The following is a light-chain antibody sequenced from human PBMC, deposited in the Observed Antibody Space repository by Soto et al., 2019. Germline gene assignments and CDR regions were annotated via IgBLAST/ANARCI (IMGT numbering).Light chain of an antibody. J-gene: IGKJ1*01. V-gene: IGKV3-15*01. CDR2: GAS. CDR3: QQYINWPQWT. Sequence: TQSPATLSLSAGDRGTIRCRASQSVSSNLAWYQQKPGQAPRLLIYGASKRATGIPARFSGSVSGTEFTLTISSLQSDDFAFYYCQQYINWPQWTCGKGNKGDIK. CDR1: QSVSSN.